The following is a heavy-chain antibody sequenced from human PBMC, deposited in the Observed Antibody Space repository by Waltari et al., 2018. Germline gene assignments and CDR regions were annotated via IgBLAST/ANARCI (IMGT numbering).Heavy chain of an antibody. V-gene: IGHV1-58*01. Sequence: QMQLVQSGPEVKKPGTSVKVSCKASGFTFTSSAVQWVRQARGQRLEWIGWIVVGSSNTNYAQKFQERVTITRDMATSTAYRELSSLRSEDTAVYYCAATKWFGELLSDYWGQGTLVTVSS. CDR3: AATKWFGELLSDY. J-gene: IGHJ4*02. D-gene: IGHD3-10*01. CDR2: IVVGSSNT. CDR1: GFTFTSSA.